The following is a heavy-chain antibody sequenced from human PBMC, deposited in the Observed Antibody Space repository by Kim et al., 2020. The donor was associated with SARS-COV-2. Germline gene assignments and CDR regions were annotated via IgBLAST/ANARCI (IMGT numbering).Heavy chain of an antibody. J-gene: IGHJ4*02. Sequence: DSVKGRFTISRDNSEKPLSLQMNSLRPEDTAFYYCAKGVIDVLGTGFFDHWGQGNLVTVSS. CDR3: AKGVIDVLGTGFFDH. D-gene: IGHD2-8*02. V-gene: IGHV3-23*01.